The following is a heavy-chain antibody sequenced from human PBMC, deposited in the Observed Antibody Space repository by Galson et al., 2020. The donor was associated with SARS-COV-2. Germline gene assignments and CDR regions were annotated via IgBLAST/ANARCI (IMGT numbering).Heavy chain of an antibody. V-gene: IGHV4-59*01. Sequence: SETLSLTCTVSGGSISRYYWSWIRQPPGKGLEWIGYIYYSGSTSYNPSLKGRVTISVDMSKYQFSLQLTSVTASDTAVYYCARDIWGSCFDNYGLDVWGKGTTVTVSS. CDR3: ARDIWGSCFDNYGLDV. CDR1: GGSISRYY. D-gene: IGHD3-16*01. CDR2: IYYSGST. J-gene: IGHJ6*04.